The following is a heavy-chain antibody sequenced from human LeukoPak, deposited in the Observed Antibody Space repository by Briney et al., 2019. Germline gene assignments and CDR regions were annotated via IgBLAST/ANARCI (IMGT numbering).Heavy chain of an antibody. J-gene: IGHJ5*02. CDR2: IYYSGST. CDR1: GGSISSYY. CDR3: ARESAEWELLAVPHWFDP. D-gene: IGHD1-26*01. V-gene: IGHV4-59*12. Sequence: SETLSLTCTVSGGSISSYYWSWIRQPPGKGLEWIGYIYYSGSTNYNPSLKSRVTISVDTSKNQFSLKLSSVTAADTAVYYCARESAEWELLAVPHWFDPWGQGTLVTVSS.